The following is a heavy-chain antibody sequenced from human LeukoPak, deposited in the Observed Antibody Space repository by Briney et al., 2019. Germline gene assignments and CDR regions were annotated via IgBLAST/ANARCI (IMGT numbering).Heavy chain of an antibody. J-gene: IGHJ4*02. V-gene: IGHV4-30-2*01. CDR3: ARVGRYDRFFDY. D-gene: IGHD1-14*01. Sequence: SQTLSLTCAVSGVSISSGGYSWSWIRQPPGKGLEWIGYIYHSGSTYYNPSLKSRVTISVDRSKNQFSLKLSSVTAADTAVYYCARVGRYDRFFDYWGQGTLVTVSS. CDR1: GVSISSGGYS. CDR2: IYHSGST.